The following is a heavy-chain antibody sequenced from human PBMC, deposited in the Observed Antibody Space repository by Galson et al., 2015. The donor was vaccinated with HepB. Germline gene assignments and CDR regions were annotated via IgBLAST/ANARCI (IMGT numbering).Heavy chain of an antibody. V-gene: IGHV1-18*01. CDR3: ASGGAATAW. CDR1: GYTFTSHG. D-gene: IGHD6-13*01. Sequence: SVKVSCKASGYTFTSHGINWVRQAPGQGLEWMGWISAYNGNTNYAQKVQGGVTLTRDTSTSTAYMELRSLRSDDTAVYYCASGGAATAWWGQGTLVTVSS. J-gene: IGHJ4*02. CDR2: ISAYNGNT.